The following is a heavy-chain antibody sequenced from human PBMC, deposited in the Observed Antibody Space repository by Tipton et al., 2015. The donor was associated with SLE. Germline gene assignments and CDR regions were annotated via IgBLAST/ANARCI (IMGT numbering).Heavy chain of an antibody. D-gene: IGHD1-26*01. V-gene: IGHV3-23*03. Sequence: SLRLSCAASGFTFSSYAMSWVRQAPGKGLEWVSVIYSGGSTYYADSVKGRFTISRDNSKNTLYLQMNSLRAEDTAVYYCAKDSMVGDGMDVWGQGTTVTVSS. CDR2: IYSGGST. CDR3: AKDSMVGDGMDV. CDR1: GFTFSSYA. J-gene: IGHJ6*02.